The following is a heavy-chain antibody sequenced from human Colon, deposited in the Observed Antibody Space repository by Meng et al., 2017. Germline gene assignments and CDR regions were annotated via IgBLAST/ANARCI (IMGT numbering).Heavy chain of an antibody. Sequence: VPLQQGGAGLLNPSETLALTCAGSGGSFSGFYWSWIRQPPGKGLEWIGEIDHFGISNYNSSLKGRLTMSVDTSKKQIPLTLTSVTAADTAVYYCAAGLRHGDWFDPWGPGTLVTVSS. CDR1: GGSFSGFY. V-gene: IGHV4-34*02. CDR2: IDHFGIS. J-gene: IGHJ5*02. CDR3: AAGLRHGDWFDP. D-gene: IGHD4-17*01.